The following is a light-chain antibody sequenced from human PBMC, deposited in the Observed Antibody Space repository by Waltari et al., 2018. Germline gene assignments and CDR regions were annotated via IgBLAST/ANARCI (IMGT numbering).Light chain of an antibody. CDR2: EVS. CDR1: RRDLGSYHL. J-gene: IGLJ3*02. V-gene: IGLV2-23*02. Sequence: QSALTQPASVSGSPGQSLTISCTGLRRDLGSYHLVSWFQQTPDKAPKLLIYEVSKRPSEVSNRFSGSASGNTAYLTISGLQAEDEADYYCCSSPESSTSWVFGGGTKLTVL. CDR3: CSSPESSTSWV.